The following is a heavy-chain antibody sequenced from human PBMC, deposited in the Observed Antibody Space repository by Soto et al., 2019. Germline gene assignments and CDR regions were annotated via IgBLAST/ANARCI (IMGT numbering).Heavy chain of an antibody. CDR3: ATGRRITGRWEFYFDY. CDR1: GGSFSGYY. V-gene: IGHV4-34*01. CDR2: INHSGST. D-gene: IGHD1-20*01. Sequence: SETLSLTCAVYGGSFSGYYWSWIRQPPGKGLEWIGEINHSGSTNYNPSLKSRVTISVDTSKNQFSLKLSSVTAADTAVYYCATGRRITGRWEFYFDYWGQGTLVTVSS. J-gene: IGHJ4*02.